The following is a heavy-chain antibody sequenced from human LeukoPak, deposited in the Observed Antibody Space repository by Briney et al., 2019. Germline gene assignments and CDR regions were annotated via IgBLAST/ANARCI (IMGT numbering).Heavy chain of an antibody. CDR1: GFTFSSSG. J-gene: IGHJ6*02. CDR3: AKDLGYYSSYYYGMDV. Sequence: GGSLRLSCATSGFTFSSSGMHWVRQAPSKGLEWVAVISYDGRSKYYGDSVKGRFTISRDNSKNTLYLQMNSLRAEDSAVYYCAKDLGYYSSYYYGMDVWGQGTTVTVSS. CDR2: ISYDGRSK. V-gene: IGHV3-30*18. D-gene: IGHD4-11*01.